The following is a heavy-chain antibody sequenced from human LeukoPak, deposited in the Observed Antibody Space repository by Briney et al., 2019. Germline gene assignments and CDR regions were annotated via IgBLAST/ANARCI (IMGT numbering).Heavy chain of an antibody. CDR1: GYSISSGYY. D-gene: IGHD4-17*01. CDR2: IYHSGST. J-gene: IGHJ6*02. V-gene: IGHV4-38-2*02. Sequence: SETLSLTCTVSGYSISSGYYWGWIRQPPGKGLEWIGSIYHSGSTYYNPSLKSRVTKSVDTSENQFSLKLSSVTAADTAVYYCARSGDRFYYYGMDVWGQGTTVTVSS. CDR3: ARSGDRFYYYGMDV.